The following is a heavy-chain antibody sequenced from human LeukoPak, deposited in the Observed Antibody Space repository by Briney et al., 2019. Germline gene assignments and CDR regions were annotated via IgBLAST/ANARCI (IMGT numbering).Heavy chain of an antibody. V-gene: IGHV4-59*08. CDR3: ARRSMVRTVGYYYGLDV. Sequence: SETLSLTRTVSGGSISSDYWSWIRQPPGKGLEWIGYIYYSGTTNYNPSLKSRVTISVDTSKKQFSLKLSSVTAADTAVYYCARRSMVRTVGYYYGLDVWGQGATVTVSS. J-gene: IGHJ6*02. CDR1: GGSISSDY. D-gene: IGHD4/OR15-4a*01. CDR2: IYYSGTT.